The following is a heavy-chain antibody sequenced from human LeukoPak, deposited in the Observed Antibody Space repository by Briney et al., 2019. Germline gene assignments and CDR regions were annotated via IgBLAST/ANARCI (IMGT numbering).Heavy chain of an antibody. CDR3: ARTPYLYFGSGSFQFDY. CDR2: ISGTNT. D-gene: IGHD3-10*01. V-gene: IGHV3-23*01. J-gene: IGHJ4*02. CDR1: GFTFSRYA. Sequence: GESLRLSCAASGFTFSRYAMSWVRQAPGKGLEWGSSISGTNTYYTDSVKGRFTISRDNSKNTLYLRMNSLRAEDTAVYFCARTPYLYFGSGSFQFDYWGQGTLVTVSS.